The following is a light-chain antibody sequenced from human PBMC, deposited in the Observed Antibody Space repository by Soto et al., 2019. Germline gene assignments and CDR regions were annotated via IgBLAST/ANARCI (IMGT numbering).Light chain of an antibody. V-gene: IGKV3-11*01. CDR2: DAS. CDR3: QQRSNWRRVT. Sequence: EIVLTQSPATLSFSPLERAKLSCSSSQSVSSYLAWYQQKPGQAPRLLIYDASNRATGIPARFSGSGSGTDFTLTISSLEPEDFAVYYCQQRSNWRRVTFGQGTRLEI. CDR1: QSVSSY. J-gene: IGKJ5*01.